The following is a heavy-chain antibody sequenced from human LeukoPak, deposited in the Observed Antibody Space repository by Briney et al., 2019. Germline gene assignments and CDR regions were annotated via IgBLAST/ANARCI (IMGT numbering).Heavy chain of an antibody. CDR3: ARVQFCSGGSCQGYFQH. V-gene: IGHV6-1*01. CDR2: TNYRSRWYN. CDR1: GHSVSSSSVA. J-gene: IGHJ1*01. D-gene: IGHD2-15*01. Sequence: SQTLSLTCAISGHSVSSSSVAWNWIRQSPSTGLEWLGRTNYRSRWYNDYAVSVKSRITITSDTSKNQFSLQLNSVTPDDTAVYYCARVQFCSGGSCQGYFQHWGQGTLVTVSS.